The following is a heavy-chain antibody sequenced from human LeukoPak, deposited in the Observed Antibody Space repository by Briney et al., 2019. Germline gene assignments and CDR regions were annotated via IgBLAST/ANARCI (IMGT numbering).Heavy chain of an antibody. D-gene: IGHD3-10*01. V-gene: IGHV4-34*01. J-gene: IGHJ5*02. CDR3: ARGGTTHYYGSGTSP. CDR1: NGSFSGYY. CDR2: INNSGVT. Sequence: SETLSLTCAVHNGSFSGYYWTWIRQAPGKGLGWIGEINNSGVTYYNPSLKSRVTISRDTSKIQFSLQLKSVSAADTALYYCARGGTTHYYGSGTSPWGQGTLVIVSS.